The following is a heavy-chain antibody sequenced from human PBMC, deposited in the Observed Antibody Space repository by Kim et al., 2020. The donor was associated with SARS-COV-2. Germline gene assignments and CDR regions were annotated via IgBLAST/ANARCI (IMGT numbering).Heavy chain of an antibody. CDR3: ARDRGVTTWFDP. J-gene: IGHJ5*02. V-gene: IGHV3-21*01. D-gene: IGHD4-17*01. Sequence: YYADSVKGGFTISRDSAKNSLYLQMNSLRAEDTAVYYCARDRGVTTWFDPWGQGTLVTVSS.